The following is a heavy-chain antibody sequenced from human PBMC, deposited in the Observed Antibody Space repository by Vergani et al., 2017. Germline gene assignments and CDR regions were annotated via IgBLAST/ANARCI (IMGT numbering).Heavy chain of an antibody. CDR1: GGSISSYY. J-gene: IGHJ5*02. V-gene: IGHV4-59*01. CDR3: ARGSDDSSGYYWVSGWFDP. Sequence: QVQLQESGPGLVKPSETPSLTCTVSGGSISSYYWSWIRQPPGKGLEWIGYIYYSGSTNYNPSLKSRVTISVDTSKNQFSLKLSSVTAADTAVYYCARGSDDSSGYYWVSGWFDPWGQGTLVTVSS. CDR2: IYYSGST. D-gene: IGHD3-22*01.